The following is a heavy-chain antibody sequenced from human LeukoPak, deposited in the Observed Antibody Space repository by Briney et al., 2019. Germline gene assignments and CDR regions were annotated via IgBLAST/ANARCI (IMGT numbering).Heavy chain of an antibody. CDR3: ARVIYRYSGSYSPYYFDY. D-gene: IGHD1-26*01. Sequence: PSQTLSLTCTVSGGSISSGSYYWSWIRQPAGKGLEWIGRIYTSGSTNYNPSLKSRVTMSVDTSKNQFSLKLSSVTAADTAVYYCARVIYRYSGSYSPYYFDYWGQGTLVTVSS. J-gene: IGHJ4*02. CDR1: GGSISSGSYY. CDR2: IYTSGST. V-gene: IGHV4-61*02.